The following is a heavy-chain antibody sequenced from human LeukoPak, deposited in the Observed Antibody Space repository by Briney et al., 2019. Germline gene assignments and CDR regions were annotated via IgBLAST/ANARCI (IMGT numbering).Heavy chain of an antibody. D-gene: IGHD4-17*01. CDR1: GYTFTSYA. J-gene: IGHJ5*02. V-gene: IGHV1-3*01. CDR3: ARGRDYGDSVWFDP. CDR2: INAGNGNT. Sequence: ASVKVSCKASGYTFTSYAMHWVRQAPGQRLEWIGWINAGNGNTKYSQKFQGRVTITRDTSASTAYMELSSLRSEDTAVYYCARGRDYGDSVWFDPWGQGTLVTVSS.